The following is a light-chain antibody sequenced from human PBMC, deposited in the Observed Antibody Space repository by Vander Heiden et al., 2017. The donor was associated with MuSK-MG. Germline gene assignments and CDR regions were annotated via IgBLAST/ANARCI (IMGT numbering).Light chain of an antibody. CDR3: CSYAGSSTL. V-gene: IGLV2-23*02. CDR1: SSDVGSYNL. J-gene: IGLJ2*01. CDR2: EVS. Sequence: QPALTHPASVSGSPGQSITISCTGTSSDVGSYNLVSWYQQHPGKAPKLMIYEVSKRPSGVSNRFSGSKSGNTASLTISGLQAEDEADYYCCSYAGSSTLFGGGTKLTVL.